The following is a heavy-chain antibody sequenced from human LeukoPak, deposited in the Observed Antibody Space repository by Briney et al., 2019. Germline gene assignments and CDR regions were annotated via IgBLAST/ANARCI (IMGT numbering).Heavy chain of an antibody. CDR1: GFTFSNYA. D-gene: IGHD2-8*01. J-gene: IGHJ4*02. V-gene: IGHV3-23*01. CDR3: ADPTNADY. CDR2: IGGSDGRT. Sequence: PGGSLRLSCAASGFTFSNYAMSWVRQPQGKGLEWVSSIGGSDGRTYYAESVQGRFTISRDNSKKTLYLQMNSLRVEDTAVYFCADPTNADYWGQGTLVTVSS.